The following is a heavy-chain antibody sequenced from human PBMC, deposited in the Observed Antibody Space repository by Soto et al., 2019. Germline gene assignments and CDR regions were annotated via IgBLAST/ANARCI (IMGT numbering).Heavy chain of an antibody. CDR2: ISSNGGST. J-gene: IGHJ4*02. CDR3: ARGGPTAMPINYY. Sequence: EVQLVESGGGLVQPGGSLRLSCAASGFTFSSYAMHWVRQAPGKGLEYVSAISSNGGSTYYANSVKGRFTISRDNSKNTLYLQMGSLRAEYMAVYYCARGGPTAMPINYYWGQGTLVTVSS. CDR1: GFTFSSYA. V-gene: IGHV3-64*01. D-gene: IGHD2-2*01.